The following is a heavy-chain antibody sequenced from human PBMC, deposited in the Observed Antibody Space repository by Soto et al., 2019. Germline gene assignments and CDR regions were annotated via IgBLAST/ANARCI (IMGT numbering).Heavy chain of an antibody. V-gene: IGHV4-31*03. D-gene: IGHD2-21*02. CDR1: GGSISSGGYY. CDR3: AREGLGLPFDY. J-gene: IGHJ4*02. CDR2: IYYSGST. Sequence: SETLSLTCTVSGGSISSGGYYWSWIRQHPGKGLEWIGYIYYSGSTYYNPSLKSRVTISVDTSKNQFSLKLSSVTAADTAVYYCAREGLGLPFDYWGQGTLVTVSS.